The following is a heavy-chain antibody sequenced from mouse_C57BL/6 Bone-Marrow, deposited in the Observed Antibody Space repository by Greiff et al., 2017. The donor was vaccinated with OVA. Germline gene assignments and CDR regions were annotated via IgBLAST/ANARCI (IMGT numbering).Heavy chain of an antibody. V-gene: IGHV6-6*01. CDR1: GFTFSDAW. CDR3: TRDNWDVAWFAY. Sequence: EVKVEESGGGLVQPGGSMKLSCAASGFTFSDAWMDWVRQSPEKGLEWVAEIRNKANNHATYYAESVKGRFTISRDDSKSSVYLQMNSLRAEDTGIYYCTRDNWDVAWFAYWGQGTLVTVSA. CDR2: IRNKANNHAT. D-gene: IGHD4-1*01. J-gene: IGHJ3*01.